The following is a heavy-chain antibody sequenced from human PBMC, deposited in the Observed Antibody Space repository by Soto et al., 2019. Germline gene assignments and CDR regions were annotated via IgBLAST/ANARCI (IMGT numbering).Heavy chain of an antibody. CDR3: ARLEGLTTISYYFDF. Sequence: PSETLSLTCSVSDDSINSDKYYWGWIRQPPGKGLEWIGSIYYRGNAYYNPSLQTRVTISLDKSKSQFSLKLNSVTAADSAVYFCARLEGLTTISYYFDFWGPGALVTVSS. D-gene: IGHD2-21*02. CDR1: DDSINSDKYY. V-gene: IGHV4-39*01. CDR2: IYYRGNA. J-gene: IGHJ4*02.